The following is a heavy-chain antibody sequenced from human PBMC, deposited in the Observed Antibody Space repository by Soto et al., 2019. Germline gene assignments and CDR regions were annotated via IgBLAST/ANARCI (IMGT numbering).Heavy chain of an antibody. Sequence: ASETLSLTCTVSGGSISSSSHYWGWIRRPPGKGLEWIGSIHYSGSTYYNPSLKSRVTISVDTSKNQFSLKLTSVTAADTAVYYCAVGGDPAWGCVVYWGQGTPVTVSS. J-gene: IGHJ4*02. V-gene: IGHV4-39*01. CDR3: AVGGDPAWGCVVY. CDR1: GGSISSSSHY. CDR2: IHYSGST. D-gene: IGHD3-10*01.